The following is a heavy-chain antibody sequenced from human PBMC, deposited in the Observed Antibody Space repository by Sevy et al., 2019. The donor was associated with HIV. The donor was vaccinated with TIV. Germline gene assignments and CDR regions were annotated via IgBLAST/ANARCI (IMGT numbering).Heavy chain of an antibody. D-gene: IGHD3-10*01. Sequence: GGSLRLSCAASGFTFSSYSMNWVRQAPGKGLEWVSSISSSSSYIYYEDSVKGRFTISRDNAKNSLYLQMNSLRAEDTAVYYCARELLAGFFGLHGMDVWGQGTTVTVSS. J-gene: IGHJ6*02. CDR3: ARELLAGFFGLHGMDV. V-gene: IGHV3-21*04. CDR1: GFTFSSYS. CDR2: ISSSSSYI.